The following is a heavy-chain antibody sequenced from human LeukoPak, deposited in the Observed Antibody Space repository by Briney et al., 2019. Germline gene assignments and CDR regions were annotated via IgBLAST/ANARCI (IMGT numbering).Heavy chain of an antibody. J-gene: IGHJ2*01. D-gene: IGHD6-19*01. CDR3: ASTVAGESTLYWYFDL. CDR1: GGSISSGTYY. Sequence: SQTLSLTCTVSGGSISSGTYYWNWIRQPPGKGLEWIGYIYYSGSTNYNPSLKSRVTISVDTSKNQFSLKLSSVTAADTAVYYCASTVAGESTLYWYFDLWGRGTLVTVSS. V-gene: IGHV4-61*01. CDR2: IYYSGST.